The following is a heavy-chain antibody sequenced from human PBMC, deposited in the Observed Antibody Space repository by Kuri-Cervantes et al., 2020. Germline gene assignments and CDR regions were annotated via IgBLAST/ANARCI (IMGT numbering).Heavy chain of an antibody. D-gene: IGHD1-1*01. CDR1: GYSISSGYC. CDR2: IYHSGST. V-gene: IGHV4-38-2*01. Sequence: GSLRLSCAVSGYSISSGYCWGWIRQPPGKGLEWIGSIYHSGSTYYNPSLKSRVTISVDTSKNQFSLKLSSVTAADTAVYYCARKKLERLFDYWGQGTLVTVSS. J-gene: IGHJ4*02. CDR3: ARKKLERLFDY.